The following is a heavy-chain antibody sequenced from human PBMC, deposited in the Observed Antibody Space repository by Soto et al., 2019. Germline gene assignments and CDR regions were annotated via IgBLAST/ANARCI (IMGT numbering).Heavy chain of an antibody. V-gene: IGHV3-48*02. J-gene: IGHJ4*02. Sequence: EVQLVESGGALVQWGGSPRLSCAASGFTFSSYSVNWVRQAPGKGLEWVSYISSGSKTIYYADSVKGRFTVSRDNAKNSQYLQMNSLRDEDTAVYYCAREDILGVRSFDYWGQGTLVTVSS. CDR1: GFTFSSYS. CDR2: ISSGSKTI. D-gene: IGHD3-9*01. CDR3: AREDILGVRSFDY.